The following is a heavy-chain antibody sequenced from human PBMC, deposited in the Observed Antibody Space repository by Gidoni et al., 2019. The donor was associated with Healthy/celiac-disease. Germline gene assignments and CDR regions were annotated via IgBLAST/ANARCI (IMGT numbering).Heavy chain of an antibody. CDR2: IWYDGSNK. V-gene: IGHV3-33*01. J-gene: IGHJ6*02. Sequence: QVQLVESGGGVVQPGRSLRLSCAASGFTFSSYGMHWVRQAPGKGLEWVAVIWYDGSNKYYADSVKGRFNISRDNSKNTLYLQMNSLRAEDTAVYYCARDTYVMDVWGQGTTVTVSS. CDR3: ARDTYVMDV. CDR1: GFTFSSYG.